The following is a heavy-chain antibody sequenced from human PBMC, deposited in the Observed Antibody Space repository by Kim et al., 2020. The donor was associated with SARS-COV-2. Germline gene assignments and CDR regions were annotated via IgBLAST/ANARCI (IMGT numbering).Heavy chain of an antibody. CDR1: GFTFSIYG. V-gene: IGHV3-33*01. D-gene: IGHD2-15*01. CDR3: ARSLETYSVVGDY. CDR2: IWYDGSNK. Sequence: GGSLRLSCAASGFTFSIYGMHWVRQAPGKGLEWVAVIWYDGSNKYYSDSVKGRFTISRDNSKNMLFLQMDSLRAEDTAVYYCARSLETYSVVGDYWGQGTLVTVSS. J-gene: IGHJ4*02.